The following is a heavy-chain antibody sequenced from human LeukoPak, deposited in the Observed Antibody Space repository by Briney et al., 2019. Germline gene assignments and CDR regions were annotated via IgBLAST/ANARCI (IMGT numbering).Heavy chain of an antibody. J-gene: IGHJ4*02. CDR2: IIPILGIA. Sequence: ASVKVSCKASGYTFTGYYMHWVRQAPGQGLEWMGRIIPILGIANYAQKLLGRVTMTTDTSTSTAYMELRSLRSDDTAVYYCARDPGLVTAIRRGYYFDYWGQGTLVTVSS. V-gene: IGHV1-18*04. CDR1: GYTFTGYY. D-gene: IGHD2-21*02. CDR3: ARDPGLVTAIRRGYYFDY.